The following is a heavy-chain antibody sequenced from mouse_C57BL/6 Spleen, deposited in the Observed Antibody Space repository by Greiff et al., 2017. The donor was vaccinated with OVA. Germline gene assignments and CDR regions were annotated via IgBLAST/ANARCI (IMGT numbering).Heavy chain of an antibody. CDR3: ARNGDYYYFDY. V-gene: IGHV2-2*01. J-gene: IGHJ2*01. Sequence: VQRVESGPGLVQPSQSLSITCTVSGFSLTSYGVHWVRQSPGKGLEWLGVIWSGGSTDYNAAFISRLSISKDNSKSQVFFKMNSLQADDTAIYYCARNGDYYYFDYWGQGTTLTVAS. D-gene: IGHD1-1*01. CDR2: IWSGGST. CDR1: GFSLTSYG.